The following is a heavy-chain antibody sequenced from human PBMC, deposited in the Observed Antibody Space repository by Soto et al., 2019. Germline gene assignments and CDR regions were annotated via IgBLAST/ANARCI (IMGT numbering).Heavy chain of an antibody. D-gene: IGHD3-16*02. J-gene: IGHJ3*02. CDR3: TSHLGELSIPRASDI. CDR1: GFTVSGSA. V-gene: IGHV3-73*01. CDR2: IRSKTNSYAT. Sequence: QPGGSLRLSCAASGFTVSGSAVHWVRQASGKGLEWVGRIRSKTNSYATAYAASVKGRFTISRDDSKNTAYLQMNSLKTEDTAVYYCTSHLGELSIPRASDIWGQGTTVTVSS.